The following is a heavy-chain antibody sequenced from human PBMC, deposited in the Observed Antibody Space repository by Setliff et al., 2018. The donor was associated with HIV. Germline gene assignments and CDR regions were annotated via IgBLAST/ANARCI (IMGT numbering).Heavy chain of an antibody. CDR3: ASEYNWNWLDV. CDR2: ISSSSSYI. V-gene: IGHV3-21*01. J-gene: IGHJ6*04. D-gene: IGHD1-7*01. Sequence: GGSLRLSCAASGFTFSSYSMNWVRQAPGKGLEWASSISSSSSYIYYADSVKGRFTISRDNAKNSLYLQMNSLRAEDTAVYYCASEYNWNWLDVWGKGTTVTVSS. CDR1: GFTFSSYS.